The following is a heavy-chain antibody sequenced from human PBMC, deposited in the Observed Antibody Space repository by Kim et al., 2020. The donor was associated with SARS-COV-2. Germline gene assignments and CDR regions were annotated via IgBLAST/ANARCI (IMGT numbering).Heavy chain of an antibody. Sequence: GGSLRLSCAASGFTFSSYSMNWVRQAPGKGLEWVSSISSSSSYIYYADSVKGRFTISRDNAKNSLYLQMNSLRAEDTAVYYCARDGHSRRYGDPGFGYWGKGTLVTVSS. J-gene: IGHJ4*02. D-gene: IGHD4-17*01. CDR1: GFTFSSYS. CDR3: ARDGHSRRYGDPGFGY. CDR2: ISSSSSYI. V-gene: IGHV3-21*01.